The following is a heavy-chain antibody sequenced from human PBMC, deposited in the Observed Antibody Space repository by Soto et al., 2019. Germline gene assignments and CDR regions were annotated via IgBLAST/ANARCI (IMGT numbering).Heavy chain of an antibody. CDR1: GGSISSYY. CDR3: ARQSYKFLWFEFDY. V-gene: IGHV4-59*01. J-gene: IGHJ4*02. Sequence: SETLSLTCTVSGGSISSYYWSWIRQPPGKGLEWIGYIYYSGSTNYNPSLKSRVTISVDTSKNQFSLKLSSVTAADTAVYYCARQSYKFLWFEFDYWGQGTLVTVSS. CDR2: IYYSGST. D-gene: IGHD3-10*01.